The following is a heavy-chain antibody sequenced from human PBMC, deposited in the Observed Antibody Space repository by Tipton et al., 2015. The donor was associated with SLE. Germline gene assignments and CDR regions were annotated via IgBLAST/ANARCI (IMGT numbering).Heavy chain of an antibody. Sequence: LRLSCTVSGDSMSGFSWSWVRQPPGKGLEWIAYVYYSGRTNYNPSLKSRVTIPVDTSKNQFSLKLSSVTAADTAVYYCARGVWSGSFFDLWGRGTLVTVSS. CDR1: GDSMSGFS. CDR2: VYYSGRT. D-gene: IGHD3-3*01. V-gene: IGHV4-59*12. J-gene: IGHJ2*01. CDR3: ARGVWSGSFFDL.